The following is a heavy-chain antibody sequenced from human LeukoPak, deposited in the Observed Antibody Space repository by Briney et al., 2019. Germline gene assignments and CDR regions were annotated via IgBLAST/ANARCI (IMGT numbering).Heavy chain of an antibody. Sequence: PGGSLRLSCAASGFTFSSYAMHWVRQAPGKGLEWVAVISYDGSNKYYADSVKGRFTISRDNSKNTLYLQMSSLRAEDTAVYYCARDRMPLTGYQLLYDAFDIWGQGTMVTVSS. V-gene: IGHV3-30-3*01. CDR3: ARDRMPLTGYQLLYDAFDI. CDR2: ISYDGSNK. CDR1: GFTFSSYA. J-gene: IGHJ3*02. D-gene: IGHD2-2*01.